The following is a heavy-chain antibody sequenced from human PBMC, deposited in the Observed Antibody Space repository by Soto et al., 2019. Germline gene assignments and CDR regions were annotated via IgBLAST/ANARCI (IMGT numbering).Heavy chain of an antibody. J-gene: IGHJ3*02. CDR3: ARDRDGHNYAFDI. CDR2: IYHSGSA. CDR1: DYSISSGYY. V-gene: IGHV4-38-2*02. Sequence: SETLSLTCGVSDYSISSGYYWAWIRQPPGKGLEWLGSIYHSGSAYQNPSLSSRVTISVDTSRNKFSLRLSSVTAADTAVYYCARDRDGHNYAFDIWGQGTVATVSS.